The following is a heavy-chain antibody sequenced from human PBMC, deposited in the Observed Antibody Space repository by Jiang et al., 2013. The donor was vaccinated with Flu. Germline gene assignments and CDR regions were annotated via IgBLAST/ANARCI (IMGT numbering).Heavy chain of an antibody. Sequence: SWIRQPHGRDWSGLGISITWEHQLQPSLKSRVTISVDTSKNQFSLKLSSVTAADTAVYYCARDPAFYGSGGMDVWGQGTTVTVSS. CDR2: SITWEH. CDR3: ARDPAFYGSGGMDV. D-gene: IGHD3-10*01. J-gene: IGHJ6*02. V-gene: IGHV4-59*01.